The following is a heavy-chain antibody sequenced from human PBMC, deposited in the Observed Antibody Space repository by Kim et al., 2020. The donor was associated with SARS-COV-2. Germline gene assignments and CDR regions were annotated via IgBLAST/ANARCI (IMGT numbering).Heavy chain of an antibody. J-gene: IGHJ4*02. CDR2: ISSSSSYI. Sequence: GGSLRLSCAASGFTFSSYSMNWVRQAPGKGLEWVSSISSSSSYIYYADSVKGRFTISRDNAKNSLYLQMNSLRAEDTAVYYCARDPYSSGWYSFDYWGQGPLVTVSS. D-gene: IGHD6-19*01. CDR3: ARDPYSSGWYSFDY. CDR1: GFTFSSYS. V-gene: IGHV3-21*01.